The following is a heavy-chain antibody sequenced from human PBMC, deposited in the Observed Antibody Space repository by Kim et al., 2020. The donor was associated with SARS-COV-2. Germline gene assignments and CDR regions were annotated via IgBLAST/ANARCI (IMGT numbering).Heavy chain of an antibody. J-gene: IGHJ5*02. Sequence: VKGRFTIYRDNAKNSLYLQMNSLRAEDTSVYYCARDGIVVVTAILPWFDPWGQGTLVTVSS. V-gene: IGHV3-11*06. D-gene: IGHD2-21*02. CDR3: ARDGIVVVTAILPWFDP.